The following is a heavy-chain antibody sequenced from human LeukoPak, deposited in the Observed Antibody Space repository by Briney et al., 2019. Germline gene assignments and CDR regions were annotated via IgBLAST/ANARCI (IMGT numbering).Heavy chain of an antibody. CDR3: ASLGRGCSDDY. J-gene: IGHJ4*02. CDR1: GGSFSGYY. D-gene: IGHD3-10*02. V-gene: IGHV4-34*01. CDR2: INHSGST. Sequence: PSETLSLTCAVYGGSFSGYYWSWIRQPPGKGLEWIGEINHSGSTNYNPSLKSRVIISVDTSKNQFSLKLSAVTAADTAVYNCASLGRGCSDDYWGQGTLVTVSS.